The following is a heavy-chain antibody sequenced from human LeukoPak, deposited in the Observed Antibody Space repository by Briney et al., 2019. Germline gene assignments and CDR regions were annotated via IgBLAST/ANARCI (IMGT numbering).Heavy chain of an antibody. CDR1: GFTFSDSD. CDR3: VRRGSSSSFDY. Sequence: GRSLRLSCAASGFTFSDSDMHWVRQAPGKGLEWVALIWSRGTTKYYADSLKGRFTISRDNSNNTLYLQMNSLSAGDTAVYFCVRRGSSSSFDYWGQGTLVTVSS. V-gene: IGHV3-33*08. J-gene: IGHJ4*02. D-gene: IGHD6-6*01. CDR2: IWSRGTTK.